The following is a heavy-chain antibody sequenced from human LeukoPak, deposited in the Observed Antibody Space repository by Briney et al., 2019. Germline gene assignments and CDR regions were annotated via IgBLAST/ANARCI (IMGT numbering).Heavy chain of an antibody. CDR3: ARGARAGYNLEPFDY. CDR1: GGSISSGGYY. D-gene: IGHD5-24*01. Sequence: SQTLSLTCTVSGGSISSGGYYWSWIRQHPGKGLEWIGYIHYSGDTYYSPSLKSRLTISVDTSKNQFSLRLRSVTAADTAVYCARGARAGYNLEPFDYWGQGTLVTVSS. V-gene: IGHV4-31*03. J-gene: IGHJ4*02. CDR2: IHYSGDT.